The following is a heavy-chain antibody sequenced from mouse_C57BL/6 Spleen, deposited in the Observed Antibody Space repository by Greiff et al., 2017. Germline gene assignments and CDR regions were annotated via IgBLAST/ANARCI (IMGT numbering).Heavy chain of an antibody. CDR3: ARDDYDGYYFDY. V-gene: IGHV1-82*01. D-gene: IGHD2-4*01. CDR2: IYPGDGDT. Sequence: VKLQQSGPELVKPGASVKISCKASGYAFSSSWMNWVKQRPGKGLEWIGRIYPGDGDTNYNGKFKGKATLTADKSSSTAYMQLSSLTSEDSAVYFCARDDYDGYYFDYWGQGTTLTVSS. CDR1: GYAFSSSW. J-gene: IGHJ2*01.